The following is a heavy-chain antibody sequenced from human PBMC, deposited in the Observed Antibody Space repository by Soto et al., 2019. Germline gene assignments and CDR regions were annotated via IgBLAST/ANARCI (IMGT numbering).Heavy chain of an antibody. CDR1: GDSISSADYY. J-gene: IGHJ6*02. D-gene: IGHD1-1*01. V-gene: IGHV4-30-4*01. CDR2: IFYSGTT. Sequence: QVQLQESGPGLVRPSQTLSLTCTVSGDSISSADYYWSWIRQTPGKGLEWIGHIFYSGTTYYNPSLKGRLTISVDTSTNHFSLRLTSVTAADTAVYYCARDLWVEPELYYYGMDVWGQGTTVTVSS. CDR3: ARDLWVEPELYYYGMDV.